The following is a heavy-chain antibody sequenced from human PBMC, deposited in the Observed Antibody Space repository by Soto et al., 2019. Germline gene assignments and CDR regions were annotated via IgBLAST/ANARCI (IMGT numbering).Heavy chain of an antibody. D-gene: IGHD2-2*01. J-gene: IGHJ4*02. CDR3: AKDRGFVVVPAALYFDY. Sequence: GGSLRLSCAASGFTFSIYGMHWVRHAPGKGLEWVAVISYDGSNKYYADSVKGRFTISRDNSKNTLYLQMNSLKAEDTAVYYCAKDRGFVVVPAALYFDYWGQGTLVTVSS. CDR1: GFTFSIYG. CDR2: ISYDGSNK. V-gene: IGHV3-30*18.